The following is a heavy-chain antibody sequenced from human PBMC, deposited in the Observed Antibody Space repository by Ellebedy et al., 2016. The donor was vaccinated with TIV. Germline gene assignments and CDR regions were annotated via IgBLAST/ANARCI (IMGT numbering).Heavy chain of an antibody. Sequence: GESLKISCAASGFTFSSYNMNWVRQTPGGGLEWVSYITPGSSTIYYADSVRGRFTISRDNGRNSLYLQMNSLRAEDTAIYYCARNFGDYGADPFSGYWGQGTLVTVSS. CDR1: GFTFSSYN. CDR3: ARNFGDYGADPFSGY. V-gene: IGHV3-48*01. D-gene: IGHD4-17*01. J-gene: IGHJ4*02. CDR2: ITPGSSTI.